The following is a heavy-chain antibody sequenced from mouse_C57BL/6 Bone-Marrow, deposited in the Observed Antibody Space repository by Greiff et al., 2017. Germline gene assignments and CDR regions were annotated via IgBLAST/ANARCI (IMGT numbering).Heavy chain of an antibody. V-gene: IGHV1-9*01. J-gene: IGHJ2*01. CDR3: ARGAPY. D-gene: IGHD1-3*01. CDR2: ILPGSGST. CDR1: GYTFTGYW. Sequence: QVQLQQSGAELMKPGASVKLSCKATGYTFTGYWIEWVKQRPGHGLEWIGEILPGSGSTNYNEKFKGKATLTADTSSNTAYRQLSSLTTEDSAIYYCARGAPYWGQGTTLTVSS.